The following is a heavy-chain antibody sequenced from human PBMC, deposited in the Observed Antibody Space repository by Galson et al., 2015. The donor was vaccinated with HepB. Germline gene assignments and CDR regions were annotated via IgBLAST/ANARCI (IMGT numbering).Heavy chain of an antibody. CDR3: ARTSDYASFDY. CDR2: ISRSSDII. Sequence: SLRLSCAASGFIFSSYNMNWVRQAPGKGLEWVSYISRSSDIIYYADSVKGRFTISRDSAKNSLYLQLGSLRAEDTAVYYCARTSDYASFDYWGRGTLVTISS. D-gene: IGHD5-12*01. CDR1: GFIFSSYN. V-gene: IGHV3-48*01. J-gene: IGHJ4*02.